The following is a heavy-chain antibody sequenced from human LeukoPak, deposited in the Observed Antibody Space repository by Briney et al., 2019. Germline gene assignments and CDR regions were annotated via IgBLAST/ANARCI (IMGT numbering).Heavy chain of an antibody. V-gene: IGHV4-59*01. Sequence: SETLSLTCTVSGGSISSYYWSWIRQPPGKGLAWIGYIYYSGSTNYNPSLKSRVTISVDTSKNQFSLKLSSVTAADTAVYYCARVLSYGRFDYWGQGTLVTVSS. D-gene: IGHD5-18*01. CDR1: GGSISSYY. J-gene: IGHJ4*02. CDR3: ARVLSYGRFDY. CDR2: IYYSGST.